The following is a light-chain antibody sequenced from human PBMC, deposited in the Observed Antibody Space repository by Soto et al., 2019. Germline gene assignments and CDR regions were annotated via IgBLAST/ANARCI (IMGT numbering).Light chain of an antibody. CDR2: DVS. J-gene: IGLJ2*01. CDR1: SSDVDGYNY. Sequence: QSALTQPASVSGSPGQSITISCTGTSSDVDGYNYVSWYQQHPGKAPKLMIYDVSNRPSGVSNRFSGSKSGNTASLSISGLQAEDEADYYCSSYTSSSTPPVFGGGTKLTVL. V-gene: IGLV2-14*01. CDR3: SSYTSSSTPPV.